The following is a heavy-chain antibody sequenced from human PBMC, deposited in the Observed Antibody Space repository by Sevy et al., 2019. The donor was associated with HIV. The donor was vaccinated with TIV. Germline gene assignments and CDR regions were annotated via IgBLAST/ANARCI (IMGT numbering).Heavy chain of an antibody. CDR3: AREDSKNWRYFDY. D-gene: IGHD1-1*01. Sequence: GGSLRLSCAASGFTFSTYAMNWVRQAPGKGLEWVASISFSSNYIYYTDSLKGRFTISRDNAKNSLYLQMNSLRAEDTAVYYCAREDSKNWRYFDYWGQGTLVTVSS. CDR1: GFTFSTYA. J-gene: IGHJ4*02. CDR2: ISFSSNYI. V-gene: IGHV3-21*01.